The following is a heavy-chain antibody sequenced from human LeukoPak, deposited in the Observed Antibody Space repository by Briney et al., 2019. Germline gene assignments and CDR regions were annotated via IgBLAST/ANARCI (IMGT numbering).Heavy chain of an antibody. D-gene: IGHD3-3*01. CDR1: DDSLNSGAYY. Sequence: SETLSLTCTVSDDSLNSGAYYWNWIRQPPEKGLEWIGSMHARGNAYYNPSLESRVIISVDTSKKHFSLNLRSVTAADTAVYFCGRGTDAFRVGVFGGPGTLVTVSS. CDR3: GRGTDAFRVGVF. J-gene: IGHJ4*02. V-gene: IGHV4-31*03. CDR2: MHARGNA.